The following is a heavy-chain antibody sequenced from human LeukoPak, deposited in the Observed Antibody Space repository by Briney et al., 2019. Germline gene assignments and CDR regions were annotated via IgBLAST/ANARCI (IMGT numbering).Heavy chain of an antibody. D-gene: IGHD4-23*01. CDR2: IYYSGST. V-gene: IGHV4-61*01. J-gene: IGHJ4*02. CDR3: ARLTTVVTLGRPFDY. Sequence: SETLSLTCTVSGGSISSSSYYWSWIRQPPGKGLEWIGYIYYSGSTNYNPSLKSRVTISVDTSKNQFSLKLSSVTAADTAVYYCARLTTVVTLGRPFDYWGQGTLVTVSS. CDR1: GGSISSSSYY.